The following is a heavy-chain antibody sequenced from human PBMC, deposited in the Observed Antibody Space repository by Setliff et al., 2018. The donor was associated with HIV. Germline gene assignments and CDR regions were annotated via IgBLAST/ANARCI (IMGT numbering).Heavy chain of an antibody. Sequence: SETLSLTCAVYGGSFSGYYWSWIRQPPGKGLEWIGEINHRGSTNYNPSLKSRVTISVDTSKNQFSVRLSSVTAADTAVYYCARGYEGSSPGGAFDIWGLGTMGTVS. V-gene: IGHV4-34*01. CDR2: INHRGST. D-gene: IGHD6-6*01. CDR3: ARGYEGSSPGGAFDI. J-gene: IGHJ3*02. CDR1: GGSFSGYY.